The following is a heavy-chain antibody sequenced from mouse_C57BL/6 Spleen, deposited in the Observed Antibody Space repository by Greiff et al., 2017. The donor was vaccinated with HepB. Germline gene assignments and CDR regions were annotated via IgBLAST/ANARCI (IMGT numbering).Heavy chain of an antibody. CDR2: IYPGNSDT. Sequence: EVKVIESGTVLARPGASVKMSCKTSGYTFTSYWMHWVKQRPGQGLEWIGAIYPGNSDTSYNQKFKGKAKLTAVTSASTAYMELSSLTNEDSAVYYCTRGDYGSSYGFAYWGQGTLVTVSA. V-gene: IGHV1-5*01. D-gene: IGHD1-1*01. CDR3: TRGDYGSSYGFAY. J-gene: IGHJ3*01. CDR1: GYTFTSYW.